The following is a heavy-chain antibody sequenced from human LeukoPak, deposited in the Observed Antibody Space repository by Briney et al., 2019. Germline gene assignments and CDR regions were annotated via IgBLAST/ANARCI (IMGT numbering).Heavy chain of an antibody. Sequence: SETLSLTCTVSGGSISSYYWSWIRQQPGKGLEWIGNVFHSGSTYYNPSLKSRVSISVDRSKNQFSLKVTSVTAADTAIYYCARLNAYTDFWGQGILVAVSS. CDR1: GGSISSYY. CDR3: ARLNAYTDF. CDR2: VFHSGST. D-gene: IGHD3-16*01. J-gene: IGHJ4*02. V-gene: IGHV4-59*12.